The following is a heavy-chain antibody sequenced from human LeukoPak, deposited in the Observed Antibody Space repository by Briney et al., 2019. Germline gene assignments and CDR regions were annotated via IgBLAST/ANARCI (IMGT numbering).Heavy chain of an antibody. CDR1: GGSIDTYY. Sequence: ASETLSLTCTVSGGSIDTYYWTWIRQSPGKGLEWIAYINHSGNMNFNPSLRSRVTISVDTSKNQFSLKLSSVTAADTAVYYCARGAQYSNSWYLVYWGQGTLVTVSS. J-gene: IGHJ4*02. D-gene: IGHD6-13*01. CDR2: INHSGNM. CDR3: ARGAQYSNSWYLVY. V-gene: IGHV4-59*01.